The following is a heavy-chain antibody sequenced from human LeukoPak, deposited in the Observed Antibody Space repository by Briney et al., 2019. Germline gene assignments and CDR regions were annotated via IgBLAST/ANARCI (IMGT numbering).Heavy chain of an antibody. V-gene: IGHV3-30*04. CDR1: GFTFSSFS. J-gene: IGHJ4*02. Sequence: GSLRLSCAASGFTFSSFSVHWVRQAPGKGLEWVAVLSNDGGNKYYADSVKGRFTISRDNSKNTLYLQMNSLRAEDTAVYYCARDSPFYSGYDYFDYWGQGTLVTVSS. CDR2: LSNDGGNK. D-gene: IGHD5-12*01. CDR3: ARDSPFYSGYDYFDY.